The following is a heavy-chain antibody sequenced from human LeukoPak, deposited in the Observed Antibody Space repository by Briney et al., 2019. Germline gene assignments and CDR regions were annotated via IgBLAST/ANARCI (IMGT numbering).Heavy chain of an antibody. CDR1: GGPFSGYY. J-gene: IGHJ6*03. CDR3: ARQWGGQYSSSYYYYYMDV. CDR2: INHSGST. V-gene: IGHV4-34*01. Sequence: PSETLSLTCAVYGGPFSGYYWSWIRQPPGKGLEWIGEINHSGSTNYNPSLKSRVTISVDTSKNQFSLKLSSVTAADTAVYYCARQWGGQYSSSYYYYYMDVWGKGTTVTVSS. D-gene: IGHD6-6*01.